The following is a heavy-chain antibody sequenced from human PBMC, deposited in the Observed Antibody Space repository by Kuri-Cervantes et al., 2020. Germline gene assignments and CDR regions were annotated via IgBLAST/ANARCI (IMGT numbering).Heavy chain of an antibody. V-gene: IGHV4-34*01. CDR2: IYHSGST. J-gene: IGHJ5*02. CDR1: GGSFSGYY. Sequence: GSLRLSCAVYGGSFSGYYWSWIRQPPGKGLEWIGEIYHSGSTNYNPSLKSRVTISVDKSKNQFSLKLSSVTAADTAVYYCASFSLIVGASGSGYWFDPWGQGTLVTVSS. D-gene: IGHD1-26*01. CDR3: ASFSLIVGASGSGYWFDP.